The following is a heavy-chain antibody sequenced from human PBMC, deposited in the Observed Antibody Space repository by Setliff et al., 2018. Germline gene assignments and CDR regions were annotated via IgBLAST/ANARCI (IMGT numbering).Heavy chain of an antibody. CDR3: ATLLANYGSGMDV. Sequence: NPSETLSLTCAVSGSSIISDYYWVXIRXPPGXXXXXXXXXXXXXXXXYXPXXKSRVTISVDTSKNQFSLKVNSVTAADTAVYYCATLLANYGSGMDVWGQGTTVTVSS. CDR2: XXXXXXX. D-gene: IGHD3-10*01. CDR1: GSSIISDYY. V-gene: IGHV4-38-2*01. J-gene: IGHJ6*02.